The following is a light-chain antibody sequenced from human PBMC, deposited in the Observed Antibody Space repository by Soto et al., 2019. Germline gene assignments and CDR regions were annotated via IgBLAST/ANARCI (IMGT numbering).Light chain of an antibody. CDR1: TSDVGGYDY. V-gene: IGLV2-14*01. CDR2: EVR. CDR3: TSYRTTTPYV. Sequence: QSALTQPASVSGSPGQSITISCTVTTSDVGGYDYVSWYQQHPGKGPKLLIYEVRNRPSGVSNRFSGSKSGNTASLTISGLQTDDEADYYCTSYRTTTPYVFGTGTKVTVL. J-gene: IGLJ1*01.